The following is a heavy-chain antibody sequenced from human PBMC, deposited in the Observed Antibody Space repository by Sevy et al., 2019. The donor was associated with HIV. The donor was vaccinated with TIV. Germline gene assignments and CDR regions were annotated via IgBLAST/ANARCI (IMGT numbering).Heavy chain of an antibody. CDR3: ATTKDYYDSSGYPFDY. CDR1: GYTLTELS. Sequence: ASVKVSCKVSGYTLTELSMHWLRQAPGKGLEWVGSFDPEDGETVYEHNFQGRVSMTEDTSTDTAYMEVISLKFEDTAVYYCATTKDYYDSSGYPFDYWGQRTLVTDSS. V-gene: IGHV1-24*01. J-gene: IGHJ4*02. CDR2: FDPEDGET. D-gene: IGHD3-22*01.